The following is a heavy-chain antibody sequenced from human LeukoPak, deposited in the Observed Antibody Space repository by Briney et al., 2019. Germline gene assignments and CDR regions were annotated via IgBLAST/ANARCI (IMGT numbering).Heavy chain of an antibody. D-gene: IGHD2-2*02. CDR3: ARVYCNSTSCYTGGFDY. CDR2: ISYDGSNK. CDR1: GFTFSSYG. V-gene: IGHV3-30*03. Sequence: PGRSLRLSFAASGFTFSSYGMHWVRQAPGKGLEWVAVISYDGSNKYYADSVKGRFTISRDNSKNTLYLQMNSLRAEDTAVYYCARVYCNSTSCYTGGFDYWGQGTLVTVSS. J-gene: IGHJ4*02.